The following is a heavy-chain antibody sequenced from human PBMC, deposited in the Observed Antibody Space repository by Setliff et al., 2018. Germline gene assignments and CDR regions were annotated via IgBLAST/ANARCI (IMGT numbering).Heavy chain of an antibody. J-gene: IGHJ6*03. CDR1: GYIFIDYY. CDR2: INPDSGDT. V-gene: IGHV1-2*02. CDR3: ARDRWRVTMRPLDV. Sequence: ASVKVSCKASGYIFIDYYIQWVRQAPGQGLEWMGWINPDSGDTKYVEKFQGRVTMTRDTSITTAYMELSRLRSDDTAVYYCARDRWRVTMRPLDVWGKGTTVTVS. D-gene: IGHD3-22*01.